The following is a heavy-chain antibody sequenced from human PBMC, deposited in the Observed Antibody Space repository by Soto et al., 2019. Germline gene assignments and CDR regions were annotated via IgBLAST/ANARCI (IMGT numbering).Heavy chain of an antibody. CDR3: ASSRSGGPDFDY. V-gene: IGHV3-53*01. J-gene: IGHJ4*02. D-gene: IGHD2-15*01. CDR1: GFTVSSNY. Sequence: GGSLRLSCAASGFTVSSNYMSWVRQAPGKGLEWVSVIYSGGSTYYADSVKGRFTISRDNSKNTLYLQMNSLRAEDTAVYYCASSRSGGPDFDYWGQGTLVTVSS. CDR2: IYSGGST.